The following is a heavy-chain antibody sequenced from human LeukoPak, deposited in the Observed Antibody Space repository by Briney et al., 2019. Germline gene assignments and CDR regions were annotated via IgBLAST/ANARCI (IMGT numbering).Heavy chain of an antibody. J-gene: IGHJ4*02. Sequence: GGSLRLSCAASGFTFSSYWMSWVRQAPGKGLEWVANIQQHGSVKYYVDPAKGRFTISRDNGENSMFLEMNSLRADDTAVYYCARGSRDNSGYRYYFDYWGQGTLVTVSS. D-gene: IGHD3-22*01. CDR3: ARGSRDNSGYRYYFDY. V-gene: IGHV3-7*01. CDR2: IQQHGSVK. CDR1: GFTFSSYW.